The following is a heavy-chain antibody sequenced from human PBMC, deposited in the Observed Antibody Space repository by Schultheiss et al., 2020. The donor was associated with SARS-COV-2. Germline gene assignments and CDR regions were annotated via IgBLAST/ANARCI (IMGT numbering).Heavy chain of an antibody. J-gene: IGHJ6*02. CDR3: AKDAAAGTDGGGKSYYYYYGMDV. CDR1: GFTFSSYG. Sequence: GGSLRLSCAASGFTFSSYGMHWVRQAPGKGLEWVAVISYDGSNKYYADSVKGRFTISRDNSKNTLYLQMSSLRAEDTAVYYCAKDAAAGTDGGGKSYYYYYGMDVWGQGTTVTVSS. CDR2: ISYDGSNK. D-gene: IGHD6-13*01. V-gene: IGHV3-30*18.